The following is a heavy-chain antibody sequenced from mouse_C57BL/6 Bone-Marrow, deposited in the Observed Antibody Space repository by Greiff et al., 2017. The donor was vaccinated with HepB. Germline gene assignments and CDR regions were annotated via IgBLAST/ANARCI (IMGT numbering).Heavy chain of an antibody. V-gene: IGHV1-69*01. CDR3: ARYYYGSSPHYYAMDY. J-gene: IGHJ4*01. Sequence: VQLQQSGPELVMPGASVKLSCKASGYTFTSYWMHWVKQRPGQGLEWIGEIDPSDSYTNYNQKFKGKSTLTVDKSSSTAYMQLSSLTSEDSAVYYCARYYYGSSPHYYAMDYWGQGTSVTVSS. CDR2: IDPSDSYT. D-gene: IGHD1-1*01. CDR1: GYTFTSYW.